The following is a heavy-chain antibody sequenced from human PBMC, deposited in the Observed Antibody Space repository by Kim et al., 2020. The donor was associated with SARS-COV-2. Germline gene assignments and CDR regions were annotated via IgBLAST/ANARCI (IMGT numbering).Heavy chain of an antibody. CDR3: ARAWSDYGSGTELDY. Sequence: GGSLRLSCAASGFTFSSYSMNWVRQAPGKGLEWVSSISSSSSYIYYADSVKGRFTISRDNAKNSLYLQMNSLRAEDTAVYYCARAWSDYGSGTELDYWGQGTLVTVSS. V-gene: IGHV3-21*01. J-gene: IGHJ4*02. CDR1: GFTFSSYS. CDR2: ISSSSSYI. D-gene: IGHD3-10*01.